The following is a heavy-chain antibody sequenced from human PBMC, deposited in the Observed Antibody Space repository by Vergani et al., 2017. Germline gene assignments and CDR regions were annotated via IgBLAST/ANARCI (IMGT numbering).Heavy chain of an antibody. V-gene: IGHV3-23*01. CDR2: ISARYPST. J-gene: IGHJ4*02. Sequence: EVQLLQSGGGVIQPGGSVRLSCAASGFTFSACPMTWVRQAPGKGLEWVSAISARYPSTYYADSVKGRFTISRDNSKNMLYLQMNNLRAEDTAVYYCARARAPFWSGSLSYWGQGTLVTVSS. CDR3: ARARAPFWSGSLSY. D-gene: IGHD3-3*01. CDR1: GFTFSACP.